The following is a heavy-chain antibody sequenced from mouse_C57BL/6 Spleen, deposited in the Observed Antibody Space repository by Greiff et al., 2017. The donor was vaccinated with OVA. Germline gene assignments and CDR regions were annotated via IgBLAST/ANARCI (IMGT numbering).Heavy chain of an antibody. Sequence: VQLQQSGAELVRPGASVKLSCTASGFNIKDDYMNWVKQRPEQGLEWIGWIDPENGDTEYASKFQGKATITADTSSNTAYLQLSSLTSEDTAVYYCTHYGSSFDYWGQGTTLTVSS. CDR3: THYGSSFDY. CDR2: IDPENGDT. CDR1: GFNIKDDY. J-gene: IGHJ2*01. D-gene: IGHD1-1*01. V-gene: IGHV14-4*01.